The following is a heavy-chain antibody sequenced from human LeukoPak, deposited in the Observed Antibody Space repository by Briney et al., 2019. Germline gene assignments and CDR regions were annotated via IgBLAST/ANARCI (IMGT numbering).Heavy chain of an antibody. Sequence: SETLSLTCAVYGGSFSGYYWSWIRQPPGKGLEWIGEINHSGSTNYNPSLKSRVTISVDTSKNQYSLKLSSVTAADTAVYYCARGYSSREMATIPYDYWGQGTLVTVSS. CDR3: ARGYSSREMATIPYDY. V-gene: IGHV4-34*01. D-gene: IGHD5-24*01. CDR2: INHSGST. J-gene: IGHJ4*02. CDR1: GGSFSGYY.